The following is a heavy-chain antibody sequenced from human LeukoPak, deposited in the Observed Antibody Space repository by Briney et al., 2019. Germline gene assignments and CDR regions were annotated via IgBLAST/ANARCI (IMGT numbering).Heavy chain of an antibody. Sequence: SETLSLTCAVSGVSMNNNYWAWIRQSPGGKLEWIGYMSFSGSATYNPSLNSRVSISVDLSKNHFSLDLTSLTAADTAVYYCARGDDLLTGSYDWFNPWGQGALVIVSS. V-gene: IGHV4-4*09. CDR3: ARGDDLLTGSYDWFNP. D-gene: IGHD3-9*01. CDR1: GVSMNNNY. CDR2: MSFSGSA. J-gene: IGHJ5*02.